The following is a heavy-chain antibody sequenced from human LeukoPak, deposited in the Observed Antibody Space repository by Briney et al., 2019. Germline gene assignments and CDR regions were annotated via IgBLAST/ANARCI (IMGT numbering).Heavy chain of an antibody. CDR3: ARDDSSRVFDY. CDR1: GFIFSTYA. Sequence: PGGSLRLSCAASGFIFSTYAMSWVRQAPGKGLEWVSAISGSGGGTYYADSVKGRFTISRDNAKNSLYLQMNSLRAEDTAVYYCARDDSSRVFDYWGQGTLVTVSS. V-gene: IGHV3-23*01. J-gene: IGHJ4*02. D-gene: IGHD3-22*01. CDR2: ISGSGGGT.